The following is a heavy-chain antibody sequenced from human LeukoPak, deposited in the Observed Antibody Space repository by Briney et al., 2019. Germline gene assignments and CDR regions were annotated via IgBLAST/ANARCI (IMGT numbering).Heavy chain of an antibody. CDR3: ARGVGVYSNYPTYYYYYYMDV. J-gene: IGHJ6*03. Sequence: PSETLSLTCAVYGGSFSGYYWSWIRQPPGKGLEWIGEINHSGSTNYIPSLTSRVTISVDTSKNQFSLKLSSVTAADTAVYYCARGVGVYSNYPTYYYYYYMDVWGKGTTVTVSS. D-gene: IGHD4-11*01. CDR2: INHSGST. V-gene: IGHV4-34*01. CDR1: GGSFSGYY.